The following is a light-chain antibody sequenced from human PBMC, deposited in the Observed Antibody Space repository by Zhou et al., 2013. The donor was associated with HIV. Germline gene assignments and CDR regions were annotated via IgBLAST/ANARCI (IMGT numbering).Light chain of an antibody. J-gene: IGKJ2*01. CDR3: QQSYTTPQS. V-gene: IGKV1-39*01. CDR2: AAS. CDR1: QDISRW. Sequence: DIQMTQSPSSLSASVGDRVTITCRASQDISRWLAWYQQKPGKAPKILIYAASSLLTGVPSRFSGSGSGTDFTLTISSLQPEDFATYFCQQSYTTPQSFGQGTKLEI.